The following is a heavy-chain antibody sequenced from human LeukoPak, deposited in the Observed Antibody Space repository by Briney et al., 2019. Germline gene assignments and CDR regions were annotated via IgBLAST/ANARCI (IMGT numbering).Heavy chain of an antibody. CDR1: GFTFNSYW. CDR2: ISSSSSTI. CDR3: ARDLENTAMAYGGYYFDY. J-gene: IGHJ4*02. D-gene: IGHD5-18*01. Sequence: GGSLRLSCAASGFTFNSYWMNWVRQAPGKGLEWVSYISSSSSTIYYADSVKGRFTISRDNAKNSLYLQLNSLRAEDTAVYYCARDLENTAMAYGGYYFDYWGQGTLVTVSS. V-gene: IGHV3-48*01.